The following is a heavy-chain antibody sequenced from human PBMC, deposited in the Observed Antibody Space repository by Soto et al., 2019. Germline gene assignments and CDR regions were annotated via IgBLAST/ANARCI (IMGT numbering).Heavy chain of an antibody. CDR2: VYTSGST. CDR3: AGGRDDYNGWYLDL. Sequence: QVQLQESGPGLVKPLETLSLTCNVSGDSMTKYYWSWIRQPAGKGLEWIGRVYTSGSTNYNPSLKSRVTMSIDTSNNQFSLQLASVTAADTAVYYCAGGRDDYNGWYLDLWGRGTLVTVSS. V-gene: IGHV4-4*07. D-gene: IGHD4-4*01. CDR1: GDSMTKYY. J-gene: IGHJ2*01.